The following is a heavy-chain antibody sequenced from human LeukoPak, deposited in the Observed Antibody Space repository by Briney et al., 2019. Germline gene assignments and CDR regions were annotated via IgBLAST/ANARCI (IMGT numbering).Heavy chain of an antibody. V-gene: IGHV3-48*01. J-gene: IGHJ4*02. Sequence: PGGSLRLSCAASGFAFSTYSMNWVRQAPGRGLEWLSYIGGSGTTIYYADSVKGRFTISRDNAKKSLYLQMSSLRAEDTAVYYCARVRDYGDYPPDYWGQGTLVTVSS. CDR3: ARVRDYGDYPPDY. CDR1: GFAFSTYS. D-gene: IGHD4-17*01. CDR2: IGGSGTTI.